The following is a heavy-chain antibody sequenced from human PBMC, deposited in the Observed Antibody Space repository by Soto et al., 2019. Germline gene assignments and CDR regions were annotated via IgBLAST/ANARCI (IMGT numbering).Heavy chain of an antibody. D-gene: IGHD6-6*01. J-gene: IGHJ5*02. Sequence: GGSLRLSCAASGFTFSSYGMHWVRQAPGKGLERVAVIWYDGSNEYYAVSVKVRFTISRDNSKNTLYLQMNSLRAEDTAVYYCGREAASIAALNWFDPWGQGTLVTVSS. V-gene: IGHV3-33*01. CDR1: GFTFSSYG. CDR2: IWYDGSNE. CDR3: GREAASIAALNWFDP.